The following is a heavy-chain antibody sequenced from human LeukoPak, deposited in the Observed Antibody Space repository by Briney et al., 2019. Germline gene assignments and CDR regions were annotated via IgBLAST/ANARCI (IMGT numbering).Heavy chain of an antibody. J-gene: IGHJ5*02. CDR3: ARHVDTNWFDP. CDR1: GGSITTYY. V-gene: IGHV4-59*08. CDR2: THYSGNT. D-gene: IGHD3-9*01. Sequence: SETLSLTCTVSGGSITTYYWSWIRQPPGKGLEWIGYTHYSGNTNYNPSLKSRVTMSVDTSKNQFSLKLSSVTAADTAVYYCARHVDTNWFDPWGQGTLVTVSS.